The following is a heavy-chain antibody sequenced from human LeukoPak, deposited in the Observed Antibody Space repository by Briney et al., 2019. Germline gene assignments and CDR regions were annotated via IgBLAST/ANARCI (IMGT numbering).Heavy chain of an antibody. J-gene: IGHJ6*03. CDR1: GGSISSYY. D-gene: IGHD2-15*01. V-gene: IGHV4-59*01. CDR3: ATTLGYCSGGSCLLPYYYYYMDV. CDR2: IYYSGST. Sequence: SETLSLTCTASGGSISSYYWSWIRQPPGKGLEWIGYIYYSGSTNYNPSLKSRVTISVDTSKNQFSLKLSSVTAADTAVYYCATTLGYCSGGSCLLPYYYYYMDVWGKGTTVTVSS.